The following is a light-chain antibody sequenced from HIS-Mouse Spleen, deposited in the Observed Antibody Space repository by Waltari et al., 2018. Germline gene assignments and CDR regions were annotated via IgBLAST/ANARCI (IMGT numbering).Light chain of an antibody. CDR1: QSVSSY. V-gene: IGKV1-39*01. Sequence: IQMTQSPSSLSASVGDRVTITYRATQSVSSYVNWYQQKPGKAHNLLLYASYSLQSGVPSRCSGSVSGTDFTLSISSLQPGDLATYYCQQSYSTPDTFGQGTKLEMK. CDR2: ASY. J-gene: IGKJ2*01. CDR3: QQSYSTPDT.